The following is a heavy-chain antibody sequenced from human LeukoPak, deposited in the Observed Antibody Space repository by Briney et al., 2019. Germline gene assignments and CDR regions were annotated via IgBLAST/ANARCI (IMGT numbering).Heavy chain of an antibody. Sequence: PSETLSLTCTVYGGSSSSYYWSWIRQPPGKGLEWIGYLYYSGSTNYNPSLKNRVTISVDTSKNQFSLKLSSVTAADTAVYYCARHEGSPGSEYFQHWGQGTLVTVSS. CDR3: ARHEGSPGSEYFQH. CDR2: LYYSGST. J-gene: IGHJ1*01. V-gene: IGHV4-59*08. CDR1: GGSSSSYY. D-gene: IGHD1-26*01.